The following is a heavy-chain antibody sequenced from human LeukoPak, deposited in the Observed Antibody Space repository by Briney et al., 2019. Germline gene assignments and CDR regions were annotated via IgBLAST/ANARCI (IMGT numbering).Heavy chain of an antibody. CDR1: GFTFSSYG. Sequence: PGGSLRLSCAASGFTFSSYGMHWVRQAPGKGLEWVAVIWYDGSNKYYADSVKGRLTISRDNSKNTLYLQMNSLGAEDTAVYYCAKVHSGWYVSFDCWGQGTLVTVSS. CDR2: IWYDGSNK. V-gene: IGHV3-33*06. J-gene: IGHJ4*02. CDR3: AKVHSGWYVSFDC. D-gene: IGHD6-19*01.